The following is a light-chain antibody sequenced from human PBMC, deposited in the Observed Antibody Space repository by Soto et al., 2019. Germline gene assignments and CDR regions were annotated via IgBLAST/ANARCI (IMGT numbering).Light chain of an antibody. CDR1: QSVSSNY. J-gene: IGKJ1*01. V-gene: IGKV3-20*01. CDR2: GAS. CDR3: QQYGSSPWT. Sequence: EIVLTQSPGTLSLSPGERATLSCRASQSVSSNYLAWYQQKPGQTPRLLIYGASSRATGSPDRFSGSGSGTDFTLTIRRLEPEDFAVFYCQQYGSSPWTFGQGTKVEIK.